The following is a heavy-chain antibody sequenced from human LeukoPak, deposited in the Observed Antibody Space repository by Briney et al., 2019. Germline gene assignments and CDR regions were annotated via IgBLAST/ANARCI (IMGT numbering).Heavy chain of an antibody. Sequence: GGSLRCSCAASGFFFSTYTMDWVRQAPGKGLEWVALILHDGSDKNYADSVKGRFTISRDNSKNTVHLQMNSLRPEDTAVYYCVRDGMAGTPHAFHLWGRDPRLPVSS. CDR3: VRDGMAGTPHAFHL. V-gene: IGHV3-30*04. J-gene: IGHJ3*01. CDR2: ILHDGSDK. D-gene: IGHD6-19*01. CDR1: GFFFSTYT.